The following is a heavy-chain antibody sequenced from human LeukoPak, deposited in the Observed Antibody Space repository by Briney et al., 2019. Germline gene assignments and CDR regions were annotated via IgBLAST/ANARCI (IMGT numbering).Heavy chain of an antibody. CDR3: ARLAIYSSGEDY. J-gene: IGHJ4*02. D-gene: IGHD6-19*01. CDR1: GGSISSTTYY. Sequence: SETLSLTCTVSGGSISSTTYYWGWIRQPPGMGLDWVGSIYYSESGYNNPSLKSRITISVDTSKNQFSLKLSSVTAADTAVYYCARLAIYSSGEDYWGQGTLVTVSS. CDR2: IYYSESG. V-gene: IGHV4-39*01.